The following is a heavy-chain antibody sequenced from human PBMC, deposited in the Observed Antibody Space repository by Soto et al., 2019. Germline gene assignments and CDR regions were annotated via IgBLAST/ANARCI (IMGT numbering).Heavy chain of an antibody. D-gene: IGHD3-22*01. Sequence: SETLSLTCSVSGGSVNGGSYYWSWIRQPPGKGLEWIGYIYYSGSTNYNPSLKSRVTTSLDTSKNQFSLKLSSVTAADTAVYYCARGSWYYDSSGYLDYWGQGTQVTVS. CDR3: ARGSWYYDSSGYLDY. CDR2: IYYSGST. V-gene: IGHV4-61*01. J-gene: IGHJ4*02. CDR1: GGSVNGGSYY.